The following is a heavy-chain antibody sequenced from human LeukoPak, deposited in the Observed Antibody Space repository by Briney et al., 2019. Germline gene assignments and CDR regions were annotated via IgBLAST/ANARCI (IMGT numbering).Heavy chain of an antibody. Sequence: ASVKVSCKASGYTFTRYGISWVRQAPGQGLEWMGWISAYNGNTNYAQRLRGRVTVTTDTSTSTAYMELRSLTSDDTAIYYCAREGGIVATTAFDYWGQGTLVTVSS. J-gene: IGHJ4*02. D-gene: IGHD5-12*01. V-gene: IGHV1-18*01. CDR3: AREGGIVATTAFDY. CDR2: ISAYNGNT. CDR1: GYTFTRYG.